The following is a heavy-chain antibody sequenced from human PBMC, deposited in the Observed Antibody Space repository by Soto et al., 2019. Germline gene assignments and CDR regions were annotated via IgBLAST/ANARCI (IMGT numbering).Heavy chain of an antibody. Sequence: SETLSLTCTVSGGSISSSSYYWGWIRQPPGKGLEWIGSIYYSGSTYYNTSLKRRVTISVDTSKNQFSLKLSTVTAADTAVYYCARGLRGYYDILTGYPPPDYWGQGTLVTVSS. D-gene: IGHD3-9*01. CDR2: IYYSGST. J-gene: IGHJ4*02. CDR3: ARGLRGYYDILTGYPPPDY. CDR1: GGSISSSSYY. V-gene: IGHV4-39*07.